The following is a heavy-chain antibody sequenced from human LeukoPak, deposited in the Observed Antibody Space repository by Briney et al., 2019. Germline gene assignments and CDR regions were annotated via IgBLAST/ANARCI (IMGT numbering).Heavy chain of an antibody. CDR3: ARGQTYYDFWSGYSPTLDV. D-gene: IGHD3-3*01. Sequence: GGSLRLSCAASGFTFSSYEMNWVRQAPGKGLEWVSYISSSGSTIYYADSVKGRFTISRDNAENSLYLQMNSLRAEDTAVYYCARGQTYYDFWSGYSPTLDVWGQGTTVTVSS. CDR1: GFTFSSYE. V-gene: IGHV3-48*03. J-gene: IGHJ6*02. CDR2: ISSSGSTI.